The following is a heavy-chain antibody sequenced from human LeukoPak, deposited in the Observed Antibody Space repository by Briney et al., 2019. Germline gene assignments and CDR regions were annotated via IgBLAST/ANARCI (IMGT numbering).Heavy chain of an antibody. CDR2: IRYDGSNK. J-gene: IGHJ4*02. CDR1: GFTFSSYG. Sequence: GSLRLSCAASGFTFSSYGMHWVRQAPGKGLEWVAFIRYDGSNKYYADSVKGRFTISRDNSKNTLYLQMNSLRAEDTAVYYCAKVGRYCSGGSCYRTPIDYWGQGTLVTVSS. D-gene: IGHD2-15*01. V-gene: IGHV3-30*02. CDR3: AKVGRYCSGGSCYRTPIDY.